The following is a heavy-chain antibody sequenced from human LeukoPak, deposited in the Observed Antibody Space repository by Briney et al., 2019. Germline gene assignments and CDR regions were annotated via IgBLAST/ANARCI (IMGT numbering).Heavy chain of an antibody. V-gene: IGHV1-18*01. CDR2: ISAYNGNT. CDR1: GYTFTSYG. J-gene: IGHJ6*02. Sequence: ASVKVSCRASGYTFTSYGISWVRQAPGQGLEWMGWISAYNGNTNYAQKLQGRVTMTTDTSTSTAYMELRSLRSDDTAVYYCARGLYYYGSGQTDEDYYYGKDVWGQGTTVTVSS. D-gene: IGHD3-10*01. CDR3: ARGLYYYGSGQTDEDYYYGKDV.